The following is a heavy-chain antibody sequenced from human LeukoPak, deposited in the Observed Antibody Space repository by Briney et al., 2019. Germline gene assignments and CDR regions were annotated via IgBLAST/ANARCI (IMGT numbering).Heavy chain of an antibody. D-gene: IGHD2-21*02. CDR1: GFTFSDYA. CDR3: ARRDSFIPY. V-gene: IGHV3-23*01. Sequence: GGSLRLSCVASGFTFSDYAMSWVRQAPGKGLEWVSGISDSGRATYYTDSVKGRCTISRDNSKNTVSLQLNNLRAEDTAVYFCARRDSFIPYWGKGTLVTVTS. J-gene: IGHJ4*02. CDR2: ISDSGRAT.